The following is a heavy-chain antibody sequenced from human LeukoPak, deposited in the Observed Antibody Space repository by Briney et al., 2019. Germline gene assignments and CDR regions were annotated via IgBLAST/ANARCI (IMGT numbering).Heavy chain of an antibody. J-gene: IGHJ4*02. CDR3: TRRTAIFDY. CDR2: IRSKANSYAT. Sequence: GGSLRLSCAASGFTFSGSAMHWDRQAAGKGLEWVGRIRSKANSYATAYAASVKGRFTISRDDSKKTAYLQMNSLKTEDTAVYYCTRRTAIFDYWGQGTLVTVSS. CDR1: GFTFSGSA. D-gene: IGHD5-18*01. V-gene: IGHV3-73*01.